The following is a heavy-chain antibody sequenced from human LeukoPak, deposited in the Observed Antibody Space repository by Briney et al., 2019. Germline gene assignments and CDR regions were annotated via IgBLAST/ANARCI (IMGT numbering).Heavy chain of an antibody. CDR1: GFTVSSNY. CDR2: IYSGGST. D-gene: IGHD3-22*01. V-gene: IGHV3-66*01. Sequence: GGSLRLSCAASGFTVSSNYMSWVRQAPGKGLEWVSVIYSGGSTYHADSVKGRFTISRDNSKNTLYLQMNSLRAEDTAVYYCANTAYYYDSSGYFRGRGFGSYWGQGTLVTVSS. CDR3: ANTAYYYDSSGYFRGRGFGSY. J-gene: IGHJ4*02.